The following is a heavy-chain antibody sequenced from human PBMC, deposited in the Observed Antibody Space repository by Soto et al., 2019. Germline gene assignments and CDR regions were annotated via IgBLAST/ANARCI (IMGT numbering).Heavy chain of an antibody. Sequence: NPSETLSLTCAVYGGSFSGYYWSWIRQPPEKGLEWIGEINHSGSTNYNPYLKSRVTISVDTSKNHFSLNLTSVTAADTAVYYCARGMVSGGAYRDYWGQGTLVTVSS. CDR3: ARGMVSGGAYRDY. V-gene: IGHV4-34*01. J-gene: IGHJ4*02. CDR2: INHSGST. CDR1: GGSFSGYY. D-gene: IGHD6-19*01.